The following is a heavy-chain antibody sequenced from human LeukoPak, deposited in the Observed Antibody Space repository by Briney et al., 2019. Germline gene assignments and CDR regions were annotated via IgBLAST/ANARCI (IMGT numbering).Heavy chain of an antibody. CDR3: ARGERADRGGHYMDV. D-gene: IGHD3-10*01. CDR1: GGTFSSYT. J-gene: IGHJ6*03. Sequence: ASVTVSCKASGGTFSSYTVSWVRQAPGEGLEWMGGIIPIFGKANYAQKFQGRVTITTDESTSTAYMELSSLRSEDSAVYYCARGERADRGGHYMDVWGKGTTVTVSS. V-gene: IGHV1-69*05. CDR2: IIPIFGKA.